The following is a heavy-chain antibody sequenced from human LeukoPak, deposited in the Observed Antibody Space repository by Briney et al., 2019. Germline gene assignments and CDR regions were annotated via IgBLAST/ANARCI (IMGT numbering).Heavy chain of an antibody. CDR2: IKSKNVGGTT. D-gene: IGHD3-10*01. Sequence: PGGSLRLSCAASGFTFSTAWMSWVRQAPGKGLEWVGRIKSKNVGGTTEFTAPVKGRFTISRDDSKNTVYLQMNSLRTEDTAVYYCITEYYGSAMYWGQGALATVSS. CDR1: GFTFSTAW. CDR3: ITEYYGSAMY. J-gene: IGHJ4*02. V-gene: IGHV3-15*01.